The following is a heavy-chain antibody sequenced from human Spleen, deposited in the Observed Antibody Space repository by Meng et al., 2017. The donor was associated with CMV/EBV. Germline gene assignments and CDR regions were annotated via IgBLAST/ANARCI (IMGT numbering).Heavy chain of an antibody. CDR3: ARVLAEGQLLPFDY. J-gene: IGHJ4*02. CDR1: GGSISSGDYY. V-gene: IGHV4-30-4*08. D-gene: IGHD2-2*01. CDR2: IYYSGST. Sequence: SGGSISSGDYYWSWIRQPPGKGLEWIGYIYYSGSTYYNPSLKSRVTISVDTSKNQFSLKLSSVTAADTAVYYCARVLAEGQLLPFDYWGQGTLVTVSS.